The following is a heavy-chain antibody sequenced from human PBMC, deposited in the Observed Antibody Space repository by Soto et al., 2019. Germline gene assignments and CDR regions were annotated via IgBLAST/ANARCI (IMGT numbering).Heavy chain of an antibody. J-gene: IGHJ4*02. CDR3: ARLETRIGYCSGGSCTGWSGLPGIAY. V-gene: IGHV5-51*01. CDR2: IYPGDSDT. Sequence: PGESLKISCKGSGYSFTSYWIGWVRQMPGKGLEWMGIIYPGDSDTRYSPSFQGQVTISADKSISTAYLQWSSLKASDTAMYYYARLETRIGYCSGGSCTGWSGLPGIAYWGKGTLVPVSS. D-gene: IGHD2-15*01. CDR1: GYSFTSYW.